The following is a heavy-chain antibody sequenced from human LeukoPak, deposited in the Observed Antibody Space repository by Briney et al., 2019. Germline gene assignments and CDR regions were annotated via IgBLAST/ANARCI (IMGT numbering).Heavy chain of an antibody. D-gene: IGHD3/OR15-3a*01. V-gene: IGHV1-8*01. Sequence: ASVKVSFKASGYTFTSYDINWVRQATGQGLEWMGWMNPNSGNTGYAQKFQGRVTMTKNASITTAYMELSSLTSEDTAVYYCARALSWTTQSYYYMDVWGKGTTVTVSS. CDR2: MNPNSGNT. CDR3: ARALSWTTQSYYYMDV. CDR1: GYTFTSYD. J-gene: IGHJ6*03.